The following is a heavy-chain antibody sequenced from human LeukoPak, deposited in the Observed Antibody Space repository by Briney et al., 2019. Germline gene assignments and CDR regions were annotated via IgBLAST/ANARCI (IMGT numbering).Heavy chain of an antibody. CDR2: INPKRGGT. D-gene: IGHD3-10*01. CDR3: ALLWFGELWTKDY. Sequence: ASVKVSCKASGYTFTGYYMHWVRQAPGQGLEWMGRINPKRGGTNYAQKFQGRVTLTRDTSISTAHMELSRLASDDMAVYYCALLWFGELWTKDYWGQGTLVTVSS. J-gene: IGHJ4*02. V-gene: IGHV1-2*06. CDR1: GYTFTGYY.